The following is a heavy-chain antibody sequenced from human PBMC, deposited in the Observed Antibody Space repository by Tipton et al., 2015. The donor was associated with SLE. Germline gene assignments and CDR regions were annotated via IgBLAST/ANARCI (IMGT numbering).Heavy chain of an antibody. CDR1: GASISSGSYY. Sequence: TLSLTCTVSGASISSGSYYWSWIRQPAGKGLEWIGRVYTRGSTNYNPSLKSRVTISVDTSKNQFSLKLSSVTAADTAVYYCARRISGGYDYFFDYWGQGTLVTVSS. D-gene: IGHD5-12*01. CDR3: ARRISGGYDYFFDY. CDR2: VYTRGST. V-gene: IGHV4-61*02. J-gene: IGHJ4*02.